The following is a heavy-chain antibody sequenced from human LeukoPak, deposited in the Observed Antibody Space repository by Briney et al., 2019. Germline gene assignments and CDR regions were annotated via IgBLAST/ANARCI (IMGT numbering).Heavy chain of an antibody. V-gene: IGHV3-21*01. Sequence: GGSLRLSCAASGFTFSSYAMHWVRQAPGKGLEWVSSIRSSSSYIYYADSLKGRFTISRDNAKNSLYLQMNSLRAEDSAVYYCARDGPSIAADFDCWGQGTLVTVSS. J-gene: IGHJ4*02. CDR1: GFTFSSYA. CDR3: ARDGPSIAADFDC. D-gene: IGHD6-6*01. CDR2: IRSSSSYI.